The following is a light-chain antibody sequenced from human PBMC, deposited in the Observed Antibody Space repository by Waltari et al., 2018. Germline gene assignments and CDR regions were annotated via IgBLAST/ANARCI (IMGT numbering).Light chain of an antibody. CDR1: QSVSSD. Sequence: IILTQSPVTLYLSPGSRATVSCRASQSVSSDLAWYQQNPGQALRLLIYGASNGATGIPDRFSGSGSGTDFTLSISSLEPEDFGVYYCQKYRTSPRTFGQGTKVEIK. V-gene: IGKV3-20*01. J-gene: IGKJ1*01. CDR3: QKYRTSPRT. CDR2: GAS.